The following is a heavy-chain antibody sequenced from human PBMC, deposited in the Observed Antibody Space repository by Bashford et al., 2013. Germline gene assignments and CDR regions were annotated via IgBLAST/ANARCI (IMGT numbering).Heavy chain of an antibody. J-gene: IGHJ1*01. D-gene: IGHD3-10*01. Sequence: GGSLRLSCAASGFTFDDYGMHWVRRAPGKGLEWLSLISWDGGSTFYADSVKGRFTISRDNSKNSLYLQMNSLRPEDTALYYCAKDFLPSRGIYGSGSFYPWGQGTLVTVSS. CDR3: AKDFLPSRGIYGSGSFYP. CDR1: GFTFDDYG. CDR2: ISWDGGST. V-gene: IGHV3-43D*03.